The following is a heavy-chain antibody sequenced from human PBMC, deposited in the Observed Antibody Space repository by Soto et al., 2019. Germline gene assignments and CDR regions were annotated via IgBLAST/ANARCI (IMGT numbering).Heavy chain of an antibody. CDR1: GFTFSGYG. CDR3: AKEQGRVAAALDY. CDR2: ITSSGSNT. V-gene: IGHV3-23*01. J-gene: IGHJ4*02. Sequence: PGGSLRLSCAASGFTFSGYGMSWVRQAPGKGLEWVSSITSSGSNTYYVDSVKGRFTISRDNSKNTLYLQMNSLTVEDTAVYYCAKEQGRVAAALDYWGQGTLVTVPS. D-gene: IGHD6-13*01.